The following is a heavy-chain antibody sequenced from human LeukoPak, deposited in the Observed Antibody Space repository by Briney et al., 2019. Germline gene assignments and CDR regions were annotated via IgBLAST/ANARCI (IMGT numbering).Heavy chain of an antibody. J-gene: IGHJ4*02. CDR3: VRARGWYGEGDY. CDR2: INHSGST. D-gene: IGHD6-19*01. CDR1: GGSFSGYY. V-gene: IGHV4-34*01. Sequence: ASETLSLTCAVYGGSFSGYYWSWIRQPPGKGLEWIGEINHSGSTNYNPSLKSRVTISVDTSNNQFSLKLSSVTAADTAVYYCVRARGWYGEGDYWGQGTLVTVSS.